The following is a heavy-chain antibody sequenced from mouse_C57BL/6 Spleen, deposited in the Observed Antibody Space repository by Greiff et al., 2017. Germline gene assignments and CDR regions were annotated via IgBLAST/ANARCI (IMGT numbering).Heavy chain of an antibody. CDR2: INPGSGGT. V-gene: IGHV1-54*01. CDR1: GYAFTNYL. J-gene: IGHJ4*01. D-gene: IGHD1-1*01. CDR3: ARGKGYGSSRYYYAMDY. Sequence: QVQLQQSGAELVRPGTSVKVSCKASGYAFTNYLIEWVKQRPGQGLEWIGVINPGSGGTNYNEKFKGKATLTADKSSSTAYMQLSSLTSEDSAVYFCARGKGYGSSRYYYAMDYWGQGTSVTVSS.